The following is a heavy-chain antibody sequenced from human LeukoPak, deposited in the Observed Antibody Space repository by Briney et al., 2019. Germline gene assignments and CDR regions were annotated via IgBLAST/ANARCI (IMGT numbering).Heavy chain of an antibody. CDR1: GGSITGYS. CDR2: IYYSGDT. V-gene: IGHV4-59*12. D-gene: IGHD4-17*01. Sequence: PSETLSLTCSVSGGSITGYSWSWIRQPPGKGLEWIGYIYYSGDTFYNPSLKSRVTMSVDTSKKQFSLKLTSVTAADTAVYYCARAGDYGDYVGWFDPWGQGTLVTVSS. CDR3: ARAGDYGDYVGWFDP. J-gene: IGHJ5*02.